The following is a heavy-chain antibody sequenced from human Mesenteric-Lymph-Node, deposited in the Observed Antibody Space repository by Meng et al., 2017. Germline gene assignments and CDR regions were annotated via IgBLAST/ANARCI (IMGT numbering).Heavy chain of an antibody. CDR2: INPSGGST. CDR3: ARDVGATTDPTSRYYYGMDV. D-gene: IGHD1-26*01. V-gene: IGHV1-46*01. J-gene: IGHJ6*02. CDR1: GYTFTSYD. Sequence: ASVKVSCKASGYTFTSYDMHWVRQAPGQGLEWMGIINPSGGSTSYAQKFQGRVTMTRDTSTSTVYMELSSLRSEDTAVYYCARDVGATTDPTSRYYYGMDVWGQGTTVTVSS.